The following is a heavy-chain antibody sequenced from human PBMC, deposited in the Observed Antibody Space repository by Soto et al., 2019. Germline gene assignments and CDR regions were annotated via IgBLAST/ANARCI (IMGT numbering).Heavy chain of an antibody. CDR2: IYYSGST. V-gene: IGHV4-31*03. J-gene: IGHJ3*02. CDR1: GGSISSGGYY. D-gene: IGHD4-17*01. Sequence: SKTLSLTCTVSGGSISSGGYYWSWIRQHPGKGLEWIGYIYYSGSTYYNPSLKSRVTISVDTSKNQFSLKLSSVTAADTAVYYCARGQRFHAFDIWGQGTMVTVSS. CDR3: ARGQRFHAFDI.